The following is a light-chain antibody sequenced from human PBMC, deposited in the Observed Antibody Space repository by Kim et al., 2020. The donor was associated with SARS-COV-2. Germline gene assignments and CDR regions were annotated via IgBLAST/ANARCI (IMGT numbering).Light chain of an antibody. CDR2: LNSDGSH. CDR1: SGHSSYA. J-gene: IGLJ3*02. CDR3: QTWHTGIWV. V-gene: IGLV4-69*01. Sequence: ASGKLTCTLSSGHSSYAIAWHQQRPEKGPRYLMILNSDGSHTKGDGIPDRFSGSSSGAERSLTISSLQADDEADYYCQTWHTGIWVFGGGTQLTVL.